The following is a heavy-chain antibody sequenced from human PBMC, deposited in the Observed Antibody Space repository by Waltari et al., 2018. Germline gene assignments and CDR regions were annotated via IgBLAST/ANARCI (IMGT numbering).Heavy chain of an antibody. CDR2: TYTGGNT. J-gene: IGHJ4*02. D-gene: IGHD6-13*01. V-gene: IGHV3-53*01. CDR1: SRKY. CDR3: SADRSWSLDY. Sequence: SRKYTSWVRQAPGKGLEWVSLTYTGGNTYYAGSVKGRFAISRDTSKKTLHLQMNGRRAEHTAVYYCSADRSWSLDYWGQGTLVTV.